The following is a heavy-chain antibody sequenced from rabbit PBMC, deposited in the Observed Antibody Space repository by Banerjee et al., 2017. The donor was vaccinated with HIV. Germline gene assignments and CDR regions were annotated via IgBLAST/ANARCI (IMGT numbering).Heavy chain of an antibody. V-gene: IGHV1S45*01. CDR3: ARYISGSGWNFNF. CDR1: GFSFSHKYV. CDR2: INTSSGNA. D-gene: IGHD1-1*01. Sequence: QEQLKESGGGLVQPGGSLTLTCTASGFSFSHKYVVCWVRQAPGKGLEWIACINTSSGNAVYANWAKGRFTISKASWTTVTLQMTSLTDADTATYFCARYISGSGWNFNFWGQGTLVTVS. J-gene: IGHJ4*01.